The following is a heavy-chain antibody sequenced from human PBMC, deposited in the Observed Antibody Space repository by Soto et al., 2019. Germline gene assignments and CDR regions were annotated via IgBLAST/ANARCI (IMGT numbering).Heavy chain of an antibody. J-gene: IGHJ4*02. CDR2: INHSGST. D-gene: IGHD3-10*01. V-gene: IGHV4-34*01. CDR3: ATKVRGLGFDY. Sequence: PSETLSLTCAVYGGSFSGYYWSWIRQPPGKGLEWIGEINHSGSTNYNPSLKSRVTISVDTSKNQFSLKLSSVTAADTAVYYCATKVRGLGFDYWGQGTLVTVSS. CDR1: GGSFSGYY.